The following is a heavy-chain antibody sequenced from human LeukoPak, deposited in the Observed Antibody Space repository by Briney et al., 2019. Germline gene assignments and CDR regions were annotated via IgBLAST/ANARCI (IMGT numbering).Heavy chain of an antibody. CDR2: IYFGGTT. CDR3: ARDLEVRGGAAAGRPYYYYYAMDV. CDR1: GFTVSSNY. J-gene: IGHJ6*02. Sequence: PGGSLRLSCAASGFTVSSNYMTWVRQAPGQGLEWVSVIYFGGTTYYADSVKGRFTISRDNSKNTVYLQMNSLRAEDTAVYYCARDLEVRGGAAAGRPYYYYYAMDVWGQGTTVTVSS. D-gene: IGHD6-13*01. V-gene: IGHV3-53*01.